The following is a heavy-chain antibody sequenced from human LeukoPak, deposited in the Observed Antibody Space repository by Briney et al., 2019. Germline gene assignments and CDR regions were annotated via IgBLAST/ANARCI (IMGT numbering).Heavy chain of an antibody. Sequence: SQTLSLTCAVSGDSFCNYSIAWNWIRQAPSRGLEWLGRTYYRSKWYNDYARSVKSRITINPDTSRNQFSLHLNSVTPEDTAVYYCARDGVREDNYFDYWGQGTLVTVSS. CDR1: GDSFCNYSIA. V-gene: IGHV6-1*01. CDR3: ARDGVREDNYFDY. J-gene: IGHJ4*02. D-gene: IGHD2-15*01. CDR2: TYYRSKWYN.